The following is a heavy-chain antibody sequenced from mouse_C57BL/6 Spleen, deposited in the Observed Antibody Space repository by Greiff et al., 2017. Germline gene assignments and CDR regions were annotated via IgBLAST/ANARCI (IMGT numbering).Heavy chain of an antibody. V-gene: IGHV14-4*01. J-gene: IGHJ3*01. D-gene: IGHD4-1*01. CDR3: QLTGTSWFAY. CDR2: IDPENGDT. Sequence: VQLQQSGAELVRPGASVKLSCTASGFNIKDDYMHWVKQRPEQGLEWIGWIDPENGDTEYASKFQGKATITADTSSNTAYLQLSSLASEDTAVYDCQLTGTSWFAYWGQGTLVTVSA. CDR1: GFNIKDDY.